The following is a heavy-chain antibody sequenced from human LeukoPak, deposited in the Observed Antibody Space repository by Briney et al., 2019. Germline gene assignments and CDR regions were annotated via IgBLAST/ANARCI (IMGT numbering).Heavy chain of an antibody. CDR3: ARDHQYYFDY. CDR1: GGSISSGGYY. J-gene: IGHJ4*02. V-gene: IGHV4-61*08. CDR2: IYYSGST. Sequence: SQTLSLTCTVSGGSISSGGYYWSWIRQPPGKGLEWIGYIYYSGSTNYNPSLKSRVTISVDTSKNQFSLKLSSVTAADTAVYYCARDHQYYFDYWGQGTLVTVSS.